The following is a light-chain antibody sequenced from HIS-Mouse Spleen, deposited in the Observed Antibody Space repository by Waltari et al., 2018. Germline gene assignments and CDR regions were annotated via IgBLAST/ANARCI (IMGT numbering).Light chain of an antibody. CDR3: QVWDSSSDHVV. J-gene: IGLJ2*01. CDR2: DDS. Sequence: SYVLTQPPSVPVAPGKTARITCGGNNLGGKRVHWYQQKPGQAPVLVVYDDSDRPSGIPERFSGSNSGNTATLTISRVEAGDEADYYCQVWDSSSDHVVFGGGTKLTVL. CDR1: NLGGKR. V-gene: IGLV3-21*03.